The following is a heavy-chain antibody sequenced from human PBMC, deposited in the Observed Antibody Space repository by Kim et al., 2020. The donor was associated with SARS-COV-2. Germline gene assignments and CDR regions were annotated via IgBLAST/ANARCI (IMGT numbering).Heavy chain of an antibody. Sequence: SLTSRVTISVDTSKNQFSLKLSSVTAADTAVYYCAREGGGSGSYYSRLDYWGQGTLVTVSS. V-gene: IGHV4-61*02. D-gene: IGHD3-10*01. CDR3: AREGGGSGSYYSRLDY. J-gene: IGHJ4*02.